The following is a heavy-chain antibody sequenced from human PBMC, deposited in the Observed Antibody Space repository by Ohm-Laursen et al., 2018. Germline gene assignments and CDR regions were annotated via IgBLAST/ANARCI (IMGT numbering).Heavy chain of an antibody. CDR2: IYYSGST. D-gene: IGHD6-19*01. Sequence: GTLSLTWPVSGGSISSYYWTWIRQPPGKGLEWIGYIYYSGSTNYNPSLKSRVTISVDTSKNQFSLKLSSVTAADTAVYYCARQESSGWYPDYWGQGTLVTVSS. V-gene: IGHV4-59*08. CDR1: GGSISSYY. CDR3: ARQESSGWYPDY. J-gene: IGHJ4*02.